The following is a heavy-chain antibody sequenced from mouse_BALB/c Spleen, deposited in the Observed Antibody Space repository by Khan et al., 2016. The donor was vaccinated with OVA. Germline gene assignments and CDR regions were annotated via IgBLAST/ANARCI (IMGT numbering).Heavy chain of an antibody. J-gene: IGHJ3*02. Sequence: EVQLQESGPGLVKPSQSLSLTCTVTGYSITSDYSWNWIRQFPGNRLEWMGYISYSGSTSYTPSLKSGTSINRETSKNQFFLQLNSVTAEDTATYYCARGRGYWGQGTLVTVSA. D-gene: IGHD3-3*01. CDR1: GYSITSDYS. V-gene: IGHV3-2*02. CDR3: ARGRGY. CDR2: ISYSGST.